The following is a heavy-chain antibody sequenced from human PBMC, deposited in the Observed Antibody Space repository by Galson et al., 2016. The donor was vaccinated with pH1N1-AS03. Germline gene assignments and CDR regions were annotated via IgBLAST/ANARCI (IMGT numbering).Heavy chain of an antibody. CDR3: ARQVRDGYNDYFDY. V-gene: IGHV5-51*01. Sequence: QSGAEVKKPGESLKISCKTSGYIFTSYWVAWVRHMPGKGLEWMGIIYPGDSDTRYSPSFQGQVTISADRSINTAYLQWSSLMASDTAIYYCARQVRDGYNDYFDYWGQGTLALVSS. CDR1: GYIFTSYW. D-gene: IGHD5-24*01. CDR2: IYPGDSDT. J-gene: IGHJ4*02.